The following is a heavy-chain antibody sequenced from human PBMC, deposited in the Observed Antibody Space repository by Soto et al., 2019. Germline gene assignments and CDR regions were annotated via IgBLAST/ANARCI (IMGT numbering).Heavy chain of an antibody. CDR1: GFTFRNYA. D-gene: IGHD2-21*01. Sequence: DVQLWESGGDLVQPGGSLRLSCIASGFTFRNYAMAWVRQAPGEDLEWVSAIGTSGTPTLYADSVKSRFSISRDDSRTTVSLQMNILGVEDTATYYCTRILWSSRRDALDIWGQGTTVTVSS. CDR2: IGTSGTPT. CDR3: TRILWSSRRDALDI. V-gene: IGHV3-23*01. J-gene: IGHJ6*02.